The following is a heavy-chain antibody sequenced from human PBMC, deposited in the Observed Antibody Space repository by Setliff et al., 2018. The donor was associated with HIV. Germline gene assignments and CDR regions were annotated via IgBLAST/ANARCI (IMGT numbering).Heavy chain of an antibody. CDR3: ATNFLYDILTGYFPYQFDQ. Sequence: PGGSLRLSCGASGFAFSTFDMNWVRQSPEKGLEWVSAVSPGGDTTYYPDSVKGRFTISRDNAKDSMFLQMNSLRGEDTAVYYCATNFLYDILTGYFPYQFDQWGQGTLVTVSS. D-gene: IGHD3-9*01. CDR2: VSPGGDTT. J-gene: IGHJ4*02. V-gene: IGHV3-48*03. CDR1: GFAFSTFD.